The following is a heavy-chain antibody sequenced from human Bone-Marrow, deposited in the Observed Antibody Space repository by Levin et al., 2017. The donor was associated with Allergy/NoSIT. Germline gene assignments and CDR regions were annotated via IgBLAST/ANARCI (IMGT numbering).Heavy chain of an antibody. J-gene: IGHJ6*02. V-gene: IGHV3-23*01. CDR1: GFTFSSYA. CDR2: ISGSGGST. CDR3: AKRDPTDYYYYGMDV. Sequence: RGESLKISCAASGFTFSSYAMSWVRQAPGKGLEWVSAISGSGGSTYYADSVKGRFTISRDNSKNTLYLQMNSLRAEDTAVYYCAKRDPTDYYYYGMDVWGQGTTVTVSS.